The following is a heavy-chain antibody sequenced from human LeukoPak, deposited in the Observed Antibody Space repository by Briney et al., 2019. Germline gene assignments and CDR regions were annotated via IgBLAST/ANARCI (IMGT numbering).Heavy chain of an antibody. CDR3: AKVKTGYYMLDY. Sequence: GGSLRLSCAASGFTFSNAWMNWVRQAPGKGLEWVGRIKSKTDGGTTDYAAPVKGRFTISRDDSKNTLYLQMNSLKTEDTAVYYCAKVKTGYYMLDYWGQGTLVTVSS. CDR2: IKSKTDGGTT. V-gene: IGHV3-15*07. CDR1: GFTFSNAW. D-gene: IGHD3-9*01. J-gene: IGHJ4*02.